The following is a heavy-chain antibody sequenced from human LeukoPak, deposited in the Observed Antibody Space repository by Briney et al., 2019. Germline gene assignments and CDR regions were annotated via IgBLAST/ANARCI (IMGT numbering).Heavy chain of an antibody. Sequence: ASVKVSCKASGYTFNDHYMYWVRQAPGQGLEWMGVINPSGGSTSYAQKFQGRVTMTRDTSTRTVYMEVNSLRSEDTAVYYCARQGTYSSAIGMGYWGQGTLVTVSS. CDR3: ARQGTYSSAIGMGY. CDR1: GYTFNDHY. J-gene: IGHJ4*02. V-gene: IGHV1-46*02. D-gene: IGHD6-19*01. CDR2: INPSGGST.